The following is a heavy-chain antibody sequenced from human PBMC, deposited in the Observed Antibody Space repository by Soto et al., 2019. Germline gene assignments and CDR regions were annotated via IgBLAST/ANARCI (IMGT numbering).Heavy chain of an antibody. Sequence: ASVKVSCKASGYTFTSYDINWVRQATGQGLEWMGWMNPNSGNTGYAQKFQGRVTMTRNASISTAYMELSSLRSEDTAVYYCAREGTAMEHYYYYMDVGGKGTMVTVSS. CDR2: MNPNSGNT. CDR1: GYTFTSYD. D-gene: IGHD5-18*01. J-gene: IGHJ6*03. V-gene: IGHV1-8*01. CDR3: AREGTAMEHYYYYMDV.